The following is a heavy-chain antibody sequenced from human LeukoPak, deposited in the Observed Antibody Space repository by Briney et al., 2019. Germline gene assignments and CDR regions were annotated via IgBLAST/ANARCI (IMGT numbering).Heavy chain of an antibody. CDR1: GGTFSSYA. Sequence: SVKVSCKASGGTFSSYAISWVRQAPGQGLEWMGRIIPIFGTANYAQKFQGRVTITTDESTSTAYMELSSLRSEDTAVHYCARDPLVESDYEGYFDYWGQGTLVTVSS. D-gene: IGHD5-12*01. V-gene: IGHV1-69*05. CDR3: ARDPLVESDYEGYFDY. CDR2: IIPIFGTA. J-gene: IGHJ4*02.